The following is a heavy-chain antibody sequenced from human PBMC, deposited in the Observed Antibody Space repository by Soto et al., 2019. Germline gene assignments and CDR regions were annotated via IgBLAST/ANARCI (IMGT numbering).Heavy chain of an antibody. V-gene: IGHV3-23*01. CDR1: GFTFGTYA. D-gene: IGHD6-19*01. Sequence: GGSLRLSCAASGFTFGTYAMNWVRQAPGKGLEWVASTPGSGGSAYYADSVQGRFTISRDNSKSTLYLQMDSLRPEDTAIYYCAKGGSSGWYYFDLWGQGTLVTSPQ. J-gene: IGHJ4*02. CDR2: TPGSGGSA. CDR3: AKGGSSGWYYFDL.